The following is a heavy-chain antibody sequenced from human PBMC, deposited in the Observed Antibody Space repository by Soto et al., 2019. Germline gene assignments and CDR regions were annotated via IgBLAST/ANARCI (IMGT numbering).Heavy chain of an antibody. J-gene: IGHJ1*01. V-gene: IGHV3-23*01. CDR3: AKYSELPYEAYLQQ. D-gene: IGHD1-7*01. CDR2: ISSNGGRT. Sequence: GGSLRLSCAASGFTFSVYAMSWVRQAPGKGLEWVSAISSNGGRTFYADSLTGRFTISRDNPKSALYLQMNTLRAEDTAIYYCAKYSELPYEAYLQQWGQGTLVTVSS. CDR1: GFTFSVYA.